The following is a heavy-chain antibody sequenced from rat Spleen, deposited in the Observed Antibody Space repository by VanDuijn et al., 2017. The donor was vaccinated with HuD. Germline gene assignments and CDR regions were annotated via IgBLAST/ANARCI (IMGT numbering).Heavy chain of an antibody. CDR1: GFIFSDHY. D-gene: IGHD1-2*01. Sequence: EVQLVESDGGLVQPGRSLKLSCAASGFIFSDHYVAWVRQAPTKGLEWVATISYDGSSTYYRDSVKGRFTISRDNAKSTLYLQMDSLRSEDTATYYCARHPPYYSSYMGYVMDAWGQGASVTVSS. V-gene: IGHV5-29*01. CDR3: ARHPPYYSSYMGYVMDA. J-gene: IGHJ4*01. CDR2: ISYDGSST.